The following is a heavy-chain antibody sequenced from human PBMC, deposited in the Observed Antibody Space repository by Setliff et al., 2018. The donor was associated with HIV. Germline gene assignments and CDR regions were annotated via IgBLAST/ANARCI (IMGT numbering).Heavy chain of an antibody. Sequence: PGESLKISCKGSGYSLITYWIGWVRQRPGKGLEWMGIMNPDGSNTRYSPSFQGQVTISVDESISTAYLQWSSLKASDTAFYYCARFYGSYDVGGFDIWGQGTKVTVSS. D-gene: IGHD3-16*01. V-gene: IGHV5-51*01. CDR2: MNPDGSNT. CDR3: ARFYGSYDVGGFDI. J-gene: IGHJ3*02. CDR1: GYSLITYW.